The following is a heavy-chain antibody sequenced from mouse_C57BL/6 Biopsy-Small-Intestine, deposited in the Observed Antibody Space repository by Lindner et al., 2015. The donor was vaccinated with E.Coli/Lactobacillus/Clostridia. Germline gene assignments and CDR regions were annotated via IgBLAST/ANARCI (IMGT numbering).Heavy chain of an antibody. J-gene: IGHJ4*01. V-gene: IGHV1-22*01. D-gene: IGHD2-1*01. CDR1: GYTFTDYH. CDR3: ARDYGNLYYTMGY. CDR2: IKPNNGGT. Sequence: VQLQESGPELVKPGASVKMSCKASGYTFTDYHMHWVKQSQGKSLEWIGYIKPNNGGTSYNQKFKGKATLTVNKSSSAAYMELRSLTSEDSAVYYCARDYGNLYYTMGYWGQGTSVTVSS.